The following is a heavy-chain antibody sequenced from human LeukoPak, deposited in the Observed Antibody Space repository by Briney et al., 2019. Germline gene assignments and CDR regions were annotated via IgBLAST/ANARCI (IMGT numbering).Heavy chain of an antibody. CDR3: ARGVSSIAPFDY. D-gene: IGHD6-6*01. CDR1: GFTFSRKT. V-gene: IGHV3-48*04. J-gene: IGHJ4*02. Sequence: GGSLRLSCAASGFTFSRKTMNWVRQAPGKGLEWVSYISSDSGTIYYADSVKGRFTISRDNAKNSLYLQMNSLRAEDTAVYYCARGVSSIAPFDYWGQGTLVTVSS. CDR2: ISSDSGTI.